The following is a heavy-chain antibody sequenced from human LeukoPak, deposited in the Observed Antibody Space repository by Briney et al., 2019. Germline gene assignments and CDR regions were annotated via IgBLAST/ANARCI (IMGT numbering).Heavy chain of an antibody. CDR2: IWYDGSNK. Sequence: GGSLRLSCAASGFTFSSYGMHWVRQATGKGVEWGAVIWYDGSNKYYADSVKGRFTISRDNSKNTLYLQMNSLRAEDTAVYYCARDYGYCSGGSCSNWFDPWGQGTLVSVSS. CDR3: ARDYGYCSGGSCSNWFDP. CDR1: GFTFSSYG. D-gene: IGHD2-15*01. V-gene: IGHV3-33*01. J-gene: IGHJ5*02.